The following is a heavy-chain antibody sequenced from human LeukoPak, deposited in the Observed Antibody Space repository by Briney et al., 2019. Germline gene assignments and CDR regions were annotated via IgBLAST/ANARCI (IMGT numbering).Heavy chain of an antibody. Sequence: TGASLQISCTGSGYIFTSYWIGWARQLPGKGLEWMGIIYPGDSDTRYSPSFQGQVTISADKSISTAYLQWSSLKASDTAMYYCARLGSWYEGGIWGQGTMVTVSS. CDR1: GYIFTSYW. J-gene: IGHJ3*02. CDR2: IYPGDSDT. V-gene: IGHV5-51*01. CDR3: ARLGSWYEGGI. D-gene: IGHD6-13*01.